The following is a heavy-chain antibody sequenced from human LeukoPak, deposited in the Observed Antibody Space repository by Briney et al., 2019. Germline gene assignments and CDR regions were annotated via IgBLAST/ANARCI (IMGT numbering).Heavy chain of an antibody. D-gene: IGHD1-26*01. CDR1: GGTFSSYA. J-gene: IGHJ4*02. CDR3: ASLGSYYAG. Sequence: ASVKVSCKASGGTFSSYAISWVRQAPGQGLEWMGGIIPIFGTANYAQKFQGRVTITRDTSASTAYMELSSLRSEDTAVYYCASLGSYYAGWGQGTLVTVSS. CDR2: IIPIFGTA. V-gene: IGHV1-69*05.